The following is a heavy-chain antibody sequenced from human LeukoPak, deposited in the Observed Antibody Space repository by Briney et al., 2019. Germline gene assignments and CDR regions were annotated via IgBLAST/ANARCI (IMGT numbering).Heavy chain of an antibody. CDR3: AKDRDIVVVPAAIRQGLDY. Sequence: GGSLRLSCAASGFTFSSYGMHWVRQAPGKGLEWVAVISYDGSNKYYADYVKGRFTISRDNSKNTLYLQMNSLRAEDTAVYYCAKDRDIVVVPAAIRQGLDYWGQGTLVTVSS. V-gene: IGHV3-30*18. CDR2: ISYDGSNK. CDR1: GFTFSSYG. D-gene: IGHD2-2*01. J-gene: IGHJ4*02.